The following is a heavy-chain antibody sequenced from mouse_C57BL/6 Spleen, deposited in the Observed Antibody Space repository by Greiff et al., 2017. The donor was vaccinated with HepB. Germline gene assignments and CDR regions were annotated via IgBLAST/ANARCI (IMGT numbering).Heavy chain of an antibody. J-gene: IGHJ2*01. D-gene: IGHD2-5*01. Sequence: VKLQQPGAELVKPGASVKLSCKASGYTFTSYWMHWVKQRPGQGLEWIGMIHPNSGSTNYNEKFKSKATLTVDKSSSTAYMQLSSLTSEDSAVYYCARDSKSPFDYWGQGTTLTVSS. V-gene: IGHV1-64*01. CDR3: ARDSKSPFDY. CDR1: GYTFTSYW. CDR2: IHPNSGST.